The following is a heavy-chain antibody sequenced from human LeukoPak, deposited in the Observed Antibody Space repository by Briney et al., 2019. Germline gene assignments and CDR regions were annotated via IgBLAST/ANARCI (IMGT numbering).Heavy chain of an antibody. CDR2: ISWNSGSI. V-gene: IGHV3-9*01. CDR3: AKDMAYSSSWYYFDY. CDR1: GFTFDDYA. J-gene: IGHJ4*02. D-gene: IGHD6-13*01. Sequence: LRLSCAASGFTFDDYAMHWVRQAPGKGLEWVSGISWNSGSIGYADSVKGRFTISRDNAKNSLYLQMNSLRAEDTALYYCAKDMAYSSSWYYFDYWGQGTLVTVSS.